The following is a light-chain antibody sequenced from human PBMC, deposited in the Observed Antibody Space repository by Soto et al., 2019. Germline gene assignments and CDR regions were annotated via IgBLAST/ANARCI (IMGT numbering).Light chain of an antibody. CDR3: TQAKRSSWT. Sequence: DIVMTQTPLSSPVTLGQAASISCRSSQSLVHNDGNTSLSWFQQRPGQPPRLLIYKVSDRFSGVPDRVSGSRAGTDFTLTISRVEAEDVGVYYCTQAKRSSWTFGQGTKVE. V-gene: IGKV2-24*01. CDR1: QSLVHNDGNTS. J-gene: IGKJ1*01. CDR2: KVS.